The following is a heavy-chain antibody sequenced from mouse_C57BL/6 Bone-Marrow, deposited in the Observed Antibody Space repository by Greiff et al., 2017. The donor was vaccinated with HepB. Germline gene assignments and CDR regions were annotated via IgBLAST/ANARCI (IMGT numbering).Heavy chain of an antibody. J-gene: IGHJ3*01. CDR1: GYTFTSYG. CDR2: IYPRSGNT. D-gene: IGHD2-4*01. V-gene: IGHV1-81*01. CDR3: ARRGPYDSFAY. Sequence: QVHVKQSGAELARPGASVKLSCKASGYTFTSYGISWVKQRTGQGLEWIGEIYPRSGNTYYNEKFKGKATLTADKSSSTAYMELRSLTSEDSAVYFCARRGPYDSFAYWGQGTLVTVSA.